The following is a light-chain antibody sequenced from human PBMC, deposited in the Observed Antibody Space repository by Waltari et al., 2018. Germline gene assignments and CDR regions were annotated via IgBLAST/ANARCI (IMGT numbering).Light chain of an antibody. Sequence: DIQLTQSPSFLSASVGDRVTITCRASQGISTYLLWYQQKPGKAPNLLIYEAATLQSGVPSRFSGSGSGTEFALTISSLQPEDFATYYCQQLNSYPYTFGQGSRLEIK. V-gene: IGKV1-9*01. CDR3: QQLNSYPYT. CDR2: EAA. CDR1: QGISTY. J-gene: IGKJ2*01.